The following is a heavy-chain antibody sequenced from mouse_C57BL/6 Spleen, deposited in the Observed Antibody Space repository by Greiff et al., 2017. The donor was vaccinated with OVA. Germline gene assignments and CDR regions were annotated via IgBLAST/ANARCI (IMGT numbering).Heavy chain of an antibody. D-gene: IGHD1-1*01. Sequence: QVQLQQSGPELVKPGASVKISCKASGYAFSSSWMNWVKQRPGKGLEWIGRIYPGDGDTNYNGKFKGKATLTADKSSSTAYMQLSSLTSEDSAVYFCARPYYYGSSHWYFDVWGTGTTVTVSS. V-gene: IGHV1-82*01. CDR3: ARPYYYGSSHWYFDV. J-gene: IGHJ1*03. CDR1: GYAFSSSW. CDR2: IYPGDGDT.